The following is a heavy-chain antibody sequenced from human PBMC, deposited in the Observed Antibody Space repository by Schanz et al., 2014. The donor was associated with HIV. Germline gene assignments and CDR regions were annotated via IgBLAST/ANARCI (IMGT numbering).Heavy chain of an antibody. CDR1: GFTFSNYF. J-gene: IGHJ4*02. CDR2: IKSDGSAQ. CDR3: AREDWSLPD. Sequence: EVQLVESGGDLVQSGGSLRLSCVASGFTFSNYFMTWVRQAPGKGLEWVAHIKSDGSAQDYVDSVKGRFTISRDNARNSVFLQMTSLRADDTAVYYCAREDWSLPDWGQGTLVTVS. D-gene: IGHD3-3*01. V-gene: IGHV3-7*01.